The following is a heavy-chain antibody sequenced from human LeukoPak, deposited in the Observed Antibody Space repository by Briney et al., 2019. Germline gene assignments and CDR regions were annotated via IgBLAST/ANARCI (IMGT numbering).Heavy chain of an antibody. CDR3: ASTYYDILTGYVY. CDR1: GASISPDY. V-gene: IGHV4-59*01. CDR2: IYYTGGT. D-gene: IGHD3-9*01. J-gene: IGHJ4*02. Sequence: SETLSLTCTVSGASISPDYWSWIRQPPGKGLEFIGYIYYTGGTNYNPSLKSRVTISVDTSKNQFSLKLSSVTAADTAVYYCASTYYDILTGYVYWGQGTLVTVSS.